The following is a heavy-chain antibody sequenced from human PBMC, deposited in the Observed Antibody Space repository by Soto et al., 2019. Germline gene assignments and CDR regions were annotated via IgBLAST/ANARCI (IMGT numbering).Heavy chain of an antibody. CDR3: TLLFSGELLEWFAP. CDR1: GFSFSHYD. Sequence: PGGSLILSCAASGFSFSHYDMNWVRQAPGKGLEWVSSISSSRSHTKYADSVKGRFTISRDNAKNSLYLQMNSLRTEDTAVYYCTLLFSGELLEWFAPWGQGTLVTVSS. J-gene: IGHJ5*02. V-gene: IGHV3-21*01. D-gene: IGHD3-10*02. CDR2: ISSSRSHT.